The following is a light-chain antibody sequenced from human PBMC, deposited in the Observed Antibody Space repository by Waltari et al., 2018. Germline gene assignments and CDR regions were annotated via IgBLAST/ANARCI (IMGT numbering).Light chain of an antibody. J-gene: IGKJ3*01. V-gene: IGKV1-39*01. Sequence: DIPMTPSTPSLAASVGDRVHITCRASQTIRNYLNWYQQRPGKAPKLLISAASSLQSGVPSRFSGSGSGTDFALTISSLQPEDFASYHCQETYTTLFTFGPGTKVEIK. CDR1: QTIRNY. CDR2: AAS. CDR3: QETYTTLFT.